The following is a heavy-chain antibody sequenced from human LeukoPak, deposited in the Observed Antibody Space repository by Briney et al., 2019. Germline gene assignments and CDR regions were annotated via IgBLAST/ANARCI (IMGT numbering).Heavy chain of an antibody. CDR3: ARLPEMATKDY. J-gene: IGHJ4*02. Sequence: SETLSLTCTVSGGSISSSSYYWGWIRQPPGKGLEWIGSIYYSGSTYYNPSLKSRVTISVDTSKNQFSLKLSSVTAADTAVYYCARLPEMATKDYWGQGTLVTVSS. CDR2: IYYSGST. CDR1: GGSISSSSYY. V-gene: IGHV4-39*01. D-gene: IGHD5-24*01.